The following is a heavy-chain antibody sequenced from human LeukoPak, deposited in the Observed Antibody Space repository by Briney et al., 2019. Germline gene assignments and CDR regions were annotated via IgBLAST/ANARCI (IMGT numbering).Heavy chain of an antibody. CDR1: GFTFDDYA. J-gene: IGHJ4*02. D-gene: IGHD6-13*01. CDR3: AKGHSSSWYSDYFDY. Sequence: GGSLRLSCAASGFTFDDYAMHWVRQAPGKGLEWVSGISWNSGSIGYADSVKGRFTIPRDNAKNSLYLQMNSLRAEDTALYYCAKGHSSSWYSDYFDYWGQGTLVTVSS. V-gene: IGHV3-9*01. CDR2: ISWNSGSI.